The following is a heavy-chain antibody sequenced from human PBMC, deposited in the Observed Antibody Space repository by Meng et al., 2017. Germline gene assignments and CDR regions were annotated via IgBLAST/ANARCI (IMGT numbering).Heavy chain of an antibody. CDR3: LDEDPRSYY. J-gene: IGHJ4*02. D-gene: IGHD1-1*01. CDR2: ISGDGSIT. CDR1: GFTFNNYW. Sequence: VHLLESGGGLVQPGRSLRRSCAASGFTFNNYWMHWVRQVPGKGLVWVSRISGDGSITNYADSVKGRFTISRDNAKNTLYLQMNSLRPEDTAVYYCLDEDPRSYYWGQGSLVTVSS. V-gene: IGHV3-74*01.